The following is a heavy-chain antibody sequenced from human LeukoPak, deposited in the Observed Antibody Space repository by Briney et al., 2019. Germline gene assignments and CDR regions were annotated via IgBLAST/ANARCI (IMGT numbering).Heavy chain of an antibody. CDR3: ARDNCSGGSCYSELGALDAFDI. V-gene: IGHV4-30-2*01. Sequence: SETLSLTCTVSGGSISSGGYYWSWIRQPPGKGLEWIGYIYHSGSTYYNPSLKSRVTISVDGSKNQFSLKLSSVTAADTAVYYCARDNCSGGSCYSELGALDAFDIWGQGTMVTVSS. J-gene: IGHJ3*02. D-gene: IGHD2-15*01. CDR2: IYHSGST. CDR1: GGSISSGGYY.